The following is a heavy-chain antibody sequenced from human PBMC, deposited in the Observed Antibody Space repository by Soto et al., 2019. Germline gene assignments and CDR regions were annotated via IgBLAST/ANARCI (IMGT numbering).Heavy chain of an antibody. Sequence: TLSLTCTVSGGSISSGGYHWSWIRQHPGKGLEWIGYIYYSGSTYYNPSLKSRVTISVDTSKSQFSLKLSSVTAADTAVYYCARGKKWFDPWGQGPLVTVSS. J-gene: IGHJ5*02. CDR2: IYYSGST. V-gene: IGHV4-31*03. CDR3: ARGKKWFDP. CDR1: GGSISSGGYH.